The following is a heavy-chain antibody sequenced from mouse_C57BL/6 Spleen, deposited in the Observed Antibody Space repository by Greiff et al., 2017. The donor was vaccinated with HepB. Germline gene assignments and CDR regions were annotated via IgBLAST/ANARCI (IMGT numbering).Heavy chain of an antibody. J-gene: IGHJ1*03. CDR3: EREVRYAHWYFDV. CDR2: IYPGDGDT. D-gene: IGHD1-1*01. Sequence: VQLLESGPELVKPGASVKISCKASGYAFSSSWMNWVKQRPGKGLEWIGRIYPGDGDTNYNGKFKGKATLTADKSSSTAYMQLSSLTSEASAVSVGEREVRYAHWYFDVWGKGTTVTVSS. V-gene: IGHV1-82*01. CDR1: GYAFSSSW.